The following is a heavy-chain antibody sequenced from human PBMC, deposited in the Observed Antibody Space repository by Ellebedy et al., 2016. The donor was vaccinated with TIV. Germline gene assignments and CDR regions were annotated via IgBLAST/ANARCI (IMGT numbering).Heavy chain of an antibody. D-gene: IGHD2-8*02. CDR1: GGSISSPSYY. J-gene: IGHJ4*02. CDR2: IYYDGST. V-gene: IGHV4-39*01. Sequence: MPSETLSLTCTVSGGSISSPSYYWGWIRQPPGKGLEWIGSIYYDGSTYYNPSLKSRVTISKDTSKNQFSLKLTSVTAADTAVYYCARRSIYWSALDFWGQGTRPPSPQ. CDR3: ARRSIYWSALDF.